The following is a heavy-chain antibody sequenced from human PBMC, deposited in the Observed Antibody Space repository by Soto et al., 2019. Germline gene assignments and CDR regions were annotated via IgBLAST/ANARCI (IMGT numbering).Heavy chain of an antibody. Sequence: GGSLRLSCAASGFTFDDYAMHWVRQAPGKGLEWVSSISSSSSYIYYADSVKGRFTISRDNAKNSLYLQMNSLRAEDTAVYYCARDPQLWRTTTSMDVWGKGTTVTVSS. J-gene: IGHJ6*03. D-gene: IGHD5-18*01. CDR3: ARDPQLWRTTTSMDV. CDR2: ISSSSSYI. CDR1: GFTFDDYA. V-gene: IGHV3-21*01.